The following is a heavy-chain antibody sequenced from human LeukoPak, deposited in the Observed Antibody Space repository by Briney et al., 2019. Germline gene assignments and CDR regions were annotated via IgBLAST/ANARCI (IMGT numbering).Heavy chain of an antibody. CDR2: INPSGGST. D-gene: IGHD3-3*01. CDR1: GYTFTIYY. V-gene: IGHV1-46*01. CDR3: ARGYFDFWSGYSEVYNWFDP. J-gene: IGHJ5*02. Sequence: GASVMVSFKASGYTFTIYYMHWVRQAPGQGLEWMGIINPSGGSTSYAQKFQGRVTMTRDMSTSTVYMELSSLRSEDTAVYYCARGYFDFWSGYSEVYNWFDPWGQGTLVTVSS.